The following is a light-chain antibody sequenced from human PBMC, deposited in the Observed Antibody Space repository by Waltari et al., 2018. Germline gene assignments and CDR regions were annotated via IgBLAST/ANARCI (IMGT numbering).Light chain of an antibody. V-gene: IGLV1-51*02. Sequence: QSVLTQPPSVSAAPWQTVTISCSGRSSNLVNTFMAWYQQLPGTAPKLLIYDNDRRPSGIPDRFSGSKSATSAALGITGLQTGDEADYYCGTWDDSLNAGVFGGGTKLTVL. J-gene: IGLJ3*02. CDR1: SSNLVNTF. CDR3: GTWDDSLNAGV. CDR2: DND.